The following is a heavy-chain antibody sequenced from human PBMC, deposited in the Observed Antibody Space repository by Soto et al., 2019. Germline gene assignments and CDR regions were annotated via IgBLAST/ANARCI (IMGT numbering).Heavy chain of an antibody. J-gene: IGHJ4*02. V-gene: IGHV3-23*01. D-gene: IGHD6-19*01. CDR3: AKRGRGAVAFDY. Sequence: EVQLLESGGGLVQPGGSLRLSCAASGFTFSSYAMSWVRQAPGKGLEWVSAISGSGGTTSNADSVRGRFTISRDNSKNTLYLQMNGLRAEDTAVYYCAKRGRGAVAFDYWGQGTLVTVSS. CDR2: ISGSGGTT. CDR1: GFTFSSYA.